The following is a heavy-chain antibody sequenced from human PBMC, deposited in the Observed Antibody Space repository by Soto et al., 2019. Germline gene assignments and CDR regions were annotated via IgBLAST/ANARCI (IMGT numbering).Heavy chain of an antibody. V-gene: IGHV1-69*12. CDR1: GGTFSSYA. CDR2: IIPIFGTA. D-gene: IGHD2-2*03. CDR3: ARVDGVSRFDY. Sequence: QVQLVQSGAEVKKPGSSVKVSCKASGGTFSSYAISWVRQAPGQGLEWMGGIIPIFGTANYAQKFQGRVTNPADESRSTAYMERGSLRSEDTAVYYGARVDGVSRFDYWGQGTLVTVSS. J-gene: IGHJ4*02.